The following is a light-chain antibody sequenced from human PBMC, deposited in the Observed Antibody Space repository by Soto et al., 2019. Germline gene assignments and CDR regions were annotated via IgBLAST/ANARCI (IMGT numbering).Light chain of an antibody. Sequence: EIVLTQSPATLSLSPGEGATLSCRASRSVSNYLAWYQQKPGQSPRLLIYGASNRATGIPARFSGSGSGTDFTLTISSLEPEDFAVYYCQQRSNWPITFGVRTKLNIK. CDR1: RSVSNY. CDR2: GAS. V-gene: IGKV3-11*01. J-gene: IGKJ4*01. CDR3: QQRSNWPIT.